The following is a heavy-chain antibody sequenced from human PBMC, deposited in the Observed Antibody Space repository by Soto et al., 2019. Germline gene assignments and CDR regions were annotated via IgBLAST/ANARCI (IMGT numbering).Heavy chain of an antibody. V-gene: IGHV4-34*01. D-gene: IGHD6-25*01. CDR2: INHSGST. Sequence: ETLSLTCAVYGGSLSGYYWSWIRQPPGKGLEWIGEINHSGSTNYNPSLKSRVTISVDTSKNQFSLKLSSVTAADTAVYYCARESGWTEPDYWGQGTLVTVSS. J-gene: IGHJ4*02. CDR3: ARESGWTEPDY. CDR1: GGSLSGYY.